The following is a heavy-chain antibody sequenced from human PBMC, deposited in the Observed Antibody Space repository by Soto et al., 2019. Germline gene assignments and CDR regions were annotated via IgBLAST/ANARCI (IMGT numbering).Heavy chain of an antibody. D-gene: IGHD3-9*01. CDR1: GFTFSSYG. Sequence: GGSLRLSCAASGFTFSSYGMHWVRQAPGKGLEWVAVIWYDGSNKYYADSVKGRFTISRDNSKNTLYLQMNSLRAEDTAVYYCARDYDILTGSYRGPPVYWGQGTLVTVSS. V-gene: IGHV3-33*01. J-gene: IGHJ4*02. CDR3: ARDYDILTGSYRGPPVY. CDR2: IWYDGSNK.